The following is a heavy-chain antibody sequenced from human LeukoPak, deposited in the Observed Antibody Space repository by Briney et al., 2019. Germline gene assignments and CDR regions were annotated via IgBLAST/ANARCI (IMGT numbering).Heavy chain of an antibody. D-gene: IGHD2-15*01. CDR1: GFTVSSNY. CDR2: IFSGRNT. CDR3: ARTVLRYCSGGSCLGY. J-gene: IGHJ4*02. Sequence: GGSLRLSCAASGFTVSSNYMSWVRQAPGKGLDWVSVIFSGRNTYYADSVKGRFTISTDNSKNTLDLQMNSLRAEDTAVYYCARTVLRYCSGGSCLGYWGQGTLVTVSS. V-gene: IGHV3-66*01.